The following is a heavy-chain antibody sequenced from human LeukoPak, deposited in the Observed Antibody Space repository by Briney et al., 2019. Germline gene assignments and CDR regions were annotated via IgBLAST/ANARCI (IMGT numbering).Heavy chain of an antibody. J-gene: IGHJ3*02. V-gene: IGHV3-21*01. D-gene: IGHD6-19*01. CDR3: ASRYSSGWYDAFDI. Sequence: GGSLRLSCAASGFTFSSYSMNWVRQAPGNGLEWVSSISSSSSYIYYADSVKGRFTISRDNAKNSLYLQMNSLRAEDTAVYYCASRYSSGWYDAFDIWGQGTMVTVSS. CDR2: ISSSSSYI. CDR1: GFTFSSYS.